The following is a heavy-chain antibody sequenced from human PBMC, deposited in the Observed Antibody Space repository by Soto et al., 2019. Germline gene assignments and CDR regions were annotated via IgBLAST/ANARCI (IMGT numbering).Heavy chain of an antibody. V-gene: IGHV3-9*01. CDR1: GFTFDDYA. Sequence: GGSLRLSCAASGFTFDDYAMHWVRQAPGKGLEWVSGINWNSGRIGYADSVKGRFTISRDNAKNSPYLQMNSLRAEDTALYYCAKAQYYDILTGYHDYWGQGTLVTVS. D-gene: IGHD3-9*01. J-gene: IGHJ4*02. CDR3: AKAQYYDILTGYHDY. CDR2: INWNSGRI.